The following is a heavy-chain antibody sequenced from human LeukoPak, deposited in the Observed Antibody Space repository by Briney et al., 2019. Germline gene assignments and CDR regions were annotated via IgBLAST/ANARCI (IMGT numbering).Heavy chain of an antibody. CDR3: AKSPFDFWSGYPKVFDP. J-gene: IGHJ5*02. D-gene: IGHD3-3*01. CDR1: GFTFSSYA. V-gene: IGHV3-23*01. Sequence: GGSLRLSCAASGFTFSSYAMSWVRQAPGKGLEWVSAITGSGDSTYYTDSVKGRFTISRDNSKNTLYLQMNSLRVEDTAVYYCAKSPFDFWSGYPKVFDPWGQGTLVTVSS. CDR2: ITGSGDST.